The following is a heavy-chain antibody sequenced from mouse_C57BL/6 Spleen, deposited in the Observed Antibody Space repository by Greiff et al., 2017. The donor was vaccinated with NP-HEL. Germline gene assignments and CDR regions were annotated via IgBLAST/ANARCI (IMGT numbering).Heavy chain of an antibody. CDR1: GFTFSSYA. V-gene: IGHV5-4*01. J-gene: IGHJ2*01. D-gene: IGHD2-2*01. Sequence: EVKLVESGGGLVKPGGSLKLSCAASGFTFSSYAMSWVRQTPEKRLEWVATISDGGSYTYYPDNVKGRFTISRDNAKNNLYLQMSHLKSEDTAMYYCAREEARGYVLDYWGQGTTLTVSS. CDR2: ISDGGSYT. CDR3: AREEARGYVLDY.